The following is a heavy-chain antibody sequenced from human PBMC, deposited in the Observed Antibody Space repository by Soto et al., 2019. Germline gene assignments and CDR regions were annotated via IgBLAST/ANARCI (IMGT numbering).Heavy chain of an antibody. CDR1: GGSFSGYY. CDR3: ARGNSRIAAAGKSFDP. CDR2: INHSGST. J-gene: IGHJ5*02. Sequence: QVQLQQWGAGLLKPSETLSLTCAVYGGSFSGYYWSWIRQPPGKGLEWIGEINHSGSTNYNPSLNSRVTRSVDTSKNQCSLKRSSVTAADTAVYYCARGNSRIAAAGKSFDPWGQGTLVTVSS. D-gene: IGHD6-13*01. V-gene: IGHV4-34*01.